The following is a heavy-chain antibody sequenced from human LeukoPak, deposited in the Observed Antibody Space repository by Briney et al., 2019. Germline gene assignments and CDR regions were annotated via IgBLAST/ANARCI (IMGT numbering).Heavy chain of an antibody. CDR3: AKPRDYDSSGYEY. Sequence: GESLKISCKGSEYSFTNYWIGWVRQMPGKGLEWMGIIYPNDSDTRYSPSFQGQVTISADKSISTAYLQWSSLKAADTAMYYCAKPRDYDSSGYEYWGQGTLVTVSS. J-gene: IGHJ4*02. CDR1: EYSFTNYW. V-gene: IGHV5-51*01. D-gene: IGHD3-22*01. CDR2: IYPNDSDT.